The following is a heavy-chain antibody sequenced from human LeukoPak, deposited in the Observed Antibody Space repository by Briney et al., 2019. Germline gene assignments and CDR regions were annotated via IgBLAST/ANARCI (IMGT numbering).Heavy chain of an antibody. CDR3: ARDEETIFRVVINDAFDI. D-gene: IGHD3-3*01. V-gene: IGHV3-7*01. Sequence: GGSLRLSCAASGFTFSSYWMSWVRQAPGKGLEWVANIKQDGSEKYYVDSVKGRFTISRDNAKNSLYLQMNSLRAEDTAVYYCARDEETIFRVVINDAFDIWGQGTMVTVSS. CDR2: IKQDGSEK. CDR1: GFTFSSYW. J-gene: IGHJ3*02.